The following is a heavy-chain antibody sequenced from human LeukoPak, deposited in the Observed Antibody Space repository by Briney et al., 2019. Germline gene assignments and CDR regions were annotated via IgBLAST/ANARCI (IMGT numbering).Heavy chain of an antibody. V-gene: IGHV1-8*03. CDR3: ARASGVVPHDAFDI. CDR1: GYTFTSYD. D-gene: IGHD2-15*01. CDR2: MNPNSGNT. Sequence: ASVKVSCKASGYTFTSYDINWVRQATGQGLEWMGWMNPNSGNTGYAQKFQGRVTITRNTSISTAYMEPSSLRSEDTAVYYCARASGVVPHDAFDIWGQGTMVTVSS. J-gene: IGHJ3*02.